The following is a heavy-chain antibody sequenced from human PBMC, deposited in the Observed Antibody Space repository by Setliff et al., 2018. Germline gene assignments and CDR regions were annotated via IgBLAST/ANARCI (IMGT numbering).Heavy chain of an antibody. CDR1: GDSISSSSYY. Sequence: SETLSLTCSVSGDSISSSSYYWAWIRQPPGKGLEWIGRIHYSGTTYYNASLKSRVTMSVDTSKNQFSLNLSSVTAADTAVYYCARTGTYRYFDYWGQGALVTVSS. CDR2: IHYSGTT. J-gene: IGHJ4*02. D-gene: IGHD1-26*01. CDR3: ARTGTYRYFDY. V-gene: IGHV4-39*01.